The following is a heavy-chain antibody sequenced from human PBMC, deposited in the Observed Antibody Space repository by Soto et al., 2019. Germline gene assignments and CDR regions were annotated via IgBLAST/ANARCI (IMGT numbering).Heavy chain of an antibody. Sequence: SVKVSCKASGGTFSSYAISWVRQAPGQGLEWMGGIIPIFGTANYAQKFQGRVTITADESASTAYMELSSLRSEDTAVYYCAISTETYYDFWSGYYTDYWGQGTLVTVSS. D-gene: IGHD3-3*01. CDR1: GGTFSSYA. J-gene: IGHJ4*02. CDR3: AISTETYYDFWSGYYTDY. CDR2: IIPIFGTA. V-gene: IGHV1-69*13.